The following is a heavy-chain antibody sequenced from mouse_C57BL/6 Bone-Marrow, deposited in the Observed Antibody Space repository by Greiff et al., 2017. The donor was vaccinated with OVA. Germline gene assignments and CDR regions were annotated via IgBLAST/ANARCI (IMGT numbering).Heavy chain of an antibody. Sequence: VQLKQSGAELVRPGASVKLSCTASGFNIKDYYMHWVKQRPEQGLEWIGRIDPEDGDTEYAPKFQGKATMTADTSSNTAYLQLSSLTSEDTAVYYCTKDYYGSSDEVDYWGQGTTLTVSS. D-gene: IGHD1-1*01. CDR1: GFNIKDYY. CDR2: IDPEDGDT. CDR3: TKDYYGSSDEVDY. V-gene: IGHV14-1*01. J-gene: IGHJ2*01.